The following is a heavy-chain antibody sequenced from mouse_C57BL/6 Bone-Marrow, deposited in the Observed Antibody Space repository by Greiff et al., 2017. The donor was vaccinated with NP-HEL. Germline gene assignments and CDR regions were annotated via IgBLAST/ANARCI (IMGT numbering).Heavy chain of an antibody. Sequence: VQLVESGPELVKPGASVKISCKASGYAFSSSWMNWVKQRPGKGLEWIGRIYPGDGDTNYNGKFKGKATLTADKSSSTAYMQLSSLTSEDSAVYFCARIDYDGSYVGDYWGQGTALTVSS. CDR2: IYPGDGDT. CDR3: ARIDYDGSYVGDY. CDR1: GYAFSSSW. J-gene: IGHJ2*01. D-gene: IGHD1-1*02. V-gene: IGHV1-82*01.